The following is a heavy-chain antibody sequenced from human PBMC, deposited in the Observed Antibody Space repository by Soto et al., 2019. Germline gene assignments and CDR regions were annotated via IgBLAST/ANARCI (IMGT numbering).Heavy chain of an antibody. Sequence: GASVKVSCKASGYTFTSDGISWVRQAPGQGLEWMGWISVYNGNTNYAQKLQGRVTMTTDTSTSTAYMELRTLRSDDTAVYYCAGDNDYRFDPWGQGTLVTVSS. CDR2: ISVYNGNT. CDR3: AGDNDYRFDP. D-gene: IGHD1-1*01. V-gene: IGHV1-18*04. J-gene: IGHJ5*02. CDR1: GYTFTSDG.